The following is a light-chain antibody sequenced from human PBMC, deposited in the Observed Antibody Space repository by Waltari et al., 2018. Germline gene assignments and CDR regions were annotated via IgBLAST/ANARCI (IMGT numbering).Light chain of an antibody. Sequence: EVVMTQSPATLSVSPGERATLSCRASQTVRSNLAWYQHKPGQAPRLRMYGESTRATGIPARFSGGGSETEFTLTISSLQSEDFAVYYCQQYNNWPLTFGGGTKVEI. CDR1: QTVRSN. V-gene: IGKV3-15*01. J-gene: IGKJ4*01. CDR3: QQYNNWPLT. CDR2: GES.